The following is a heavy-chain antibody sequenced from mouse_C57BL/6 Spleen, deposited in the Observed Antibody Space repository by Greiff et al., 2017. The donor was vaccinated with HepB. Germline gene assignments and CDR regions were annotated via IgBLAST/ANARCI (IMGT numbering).Heavy chain of an antibody. CDR1: GYTFTSYW. V-gene: IGHV1-55*01. CDR2: IYPGSGST. J-gene: IGHJ4*01. Sequence: QLQQPGAELVKPGASVKMSCKASGYTFTSYWITWVKQRPGQGLEWIGDIYPGSGSTNYNEKFKSKATLTVDTSSSTAYMQLSSLTSEDSAVYYCARWDMGSSYAMDYWGQGTSVTVSS. D-gene: IGHD1-3*01. CDR3: ARWDMGSSYAMDY.